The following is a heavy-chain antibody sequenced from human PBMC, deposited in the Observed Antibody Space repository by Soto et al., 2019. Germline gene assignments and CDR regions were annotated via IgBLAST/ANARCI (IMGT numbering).Heavy chain of an antibody. CDR3: ARRHLAVAVSPWFDP. D-gene: IGHD6-19*01. CDR1: VLSITDAEMG. CDR2: MDSSGEK. Sequence: QVTLKESGPVLVKPTETLPVTCTVSVLSITDAEMGVSWIRQPPGQPLQWLAPMDSSGEKPYRTVLQSTLAISKDTSKSQIVLTMTNMDPADTATYYCARRHLAVAVSPWFDPWGQGIPVTVSS. J-gene: IGHJ5*02. V-gene: IGHV2-26*01.